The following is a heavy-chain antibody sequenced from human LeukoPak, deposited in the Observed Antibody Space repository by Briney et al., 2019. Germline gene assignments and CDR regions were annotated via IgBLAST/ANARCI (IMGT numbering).Heavy chain of an antibody. CDR3: AKDYDILTGYYPYYYYYYYMDV. CDR2: IRYDGSNK. Sequence: GGSLRLSCAASGFTFSSYGMHWVRQGPGKGLEWVAFIRYDGSNKYYADSVKGRFTISRDNSKNTLYLQMNSLRAEDTAVYYCAKDYDILTGYYPYYYYYYYMDVWGKGTTVTISS. CDR1: GFTFSSYG. D-gene: IGHD3-9*01. V-gene: IGHV3-30*02. J-gene: IGHJ6*03.